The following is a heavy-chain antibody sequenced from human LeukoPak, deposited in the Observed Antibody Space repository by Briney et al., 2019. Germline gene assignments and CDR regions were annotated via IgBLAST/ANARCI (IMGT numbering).Heavy chain of an antibody. Sequence: ASVKVSCKASGYTFTGYYMHWVRQAPGQGLEWMGWINPNSGGTNYAQKFQGRVTMTRDTSISTAYMELSRLRSDDTAVYYCARTLWFGDYYFDYWGQGTLVTVSS. V-gene: IGHV1-2*02. CDR1: GYTFTGYY. J-gene: IGHJ4*02. CDR2: INPNSGGT. D-gene: IGHD3-10*01. CDR3: ARTLWFGDYYFDY.